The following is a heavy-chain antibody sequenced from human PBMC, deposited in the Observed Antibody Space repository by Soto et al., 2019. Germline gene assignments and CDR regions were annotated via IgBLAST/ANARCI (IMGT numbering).Heavy chain of an antibody. V-gene: IGHV4-59*08. CDR3: ARQPYTSGAYYFAY. D-gene: IGHD6-19*01. Sequence: QGKGLEWIGYIFHTGSANYNPSLKSRVTISIDTSKNQFSLRLSSVTAADTAVYYCARQPYTSGAYYFAYWAQGTPVPVSS. J-gene: IGHJ4*02. CDR2: IFHTGSA.